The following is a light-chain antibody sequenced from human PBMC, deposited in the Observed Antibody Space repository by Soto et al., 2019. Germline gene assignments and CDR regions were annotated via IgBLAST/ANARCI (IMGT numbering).Light chain of an antibody. CDR3: NSDKNSSAVV. Sequence: QSALTQPASVSGSPGQTITISCAGSRDDIGAYDFVSWYQQHPGTAPKLFVYEVTNRPSGLSHRFSGYKSGTTASLTISGLQAEDEDDYYCNSDKNSSAVVFGGGTKVTVL. CDR1: RDDIGAYDF. V-gene: IGLV2-14*01. J-gene: IGLJ2*01. CDR2: EVT.